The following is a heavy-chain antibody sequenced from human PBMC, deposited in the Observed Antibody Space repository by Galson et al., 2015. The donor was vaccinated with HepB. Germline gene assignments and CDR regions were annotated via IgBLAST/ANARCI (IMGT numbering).Heavy chain of an antibody. CDR1: GGTFSSYA. D-gene: IGHD4-17*01. CDR3: ASILHDYGDYVYYYYGMDV. CDR2: IIPIFGTA. J-gene: IGHJ6*02. V-gene: IGHV1-69*06. Sequence: SVKVSCKASGGTFSSYAISWVRQAPGQGLEWMGGIIPIFGTANYAQKFQGRVTITADKSTSTAYMELSSLRSEDTAVYYCASILHDYGDYVYYYYGMDVWGQGTTVTVSS.